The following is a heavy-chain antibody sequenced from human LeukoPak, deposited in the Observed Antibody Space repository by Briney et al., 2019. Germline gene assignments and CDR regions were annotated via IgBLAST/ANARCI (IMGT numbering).Heavy chain of an antibody. V-gene: IGHV1-69*13. CDR1: GGTFSSYA. J-gene: IGHJ2*01. CDR3: ARTRWSGYYSGWYFDP. CDR2: IIPIFGTA. D-gene: IGHD3-3*01. Sequence: EASVKVSCKASGGTFSSYAISWVRQAPGQGLEWMGGIIPIFGTANYAQKFQGRVTITADESTSTAYMELSSLRSEDTAVYYCARTRWSGYYSGWYFDPWGRGTLVTVSS.